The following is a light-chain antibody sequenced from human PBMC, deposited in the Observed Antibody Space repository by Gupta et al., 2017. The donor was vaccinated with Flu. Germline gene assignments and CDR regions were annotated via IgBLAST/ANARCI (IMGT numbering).Light chain of an antibody. CDR1: SSDVGGYNY. Sequence: QSALTQPASVSGSPGQSITISCTGTSSDVGGYNYVSWYQQHPGKAPKLMIYEVSNRPSGVSNRFSGSKSGKTASLTTSGLQAEDEADYYCSSYTGSSTPVFGGGTKLTVL. CDR3: SSYTGSSTPV. V-gene: IGLV2-14*01. CDR2: EVS. J-gene: IGLJ3*02.